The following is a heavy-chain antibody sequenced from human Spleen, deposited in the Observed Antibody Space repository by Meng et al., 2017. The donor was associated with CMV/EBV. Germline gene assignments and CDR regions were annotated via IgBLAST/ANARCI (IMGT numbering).Heavy chain of an antibody. CDR1: GFTFSSYS. CDR2: ISSSSSTI. D-gene: IGHD3-22*01. J-gene: IGHJ6*02. V-gene: IGHV3-48*04. CDR3: ARMYYYDSSRGMDV. Sequence: GESLKISCAASGFTFSSYSMNWVRQAPGKGLEWVSYISSSSSTIYYADSVKGRFTISRDNAKNSLYLQMNSLRAEDTAVYYCARMYYYDSSRGMDVWGQGTTVTVSS.